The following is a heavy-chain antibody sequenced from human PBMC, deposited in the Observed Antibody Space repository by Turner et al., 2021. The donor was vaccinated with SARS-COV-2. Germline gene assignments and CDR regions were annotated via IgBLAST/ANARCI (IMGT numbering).Heavy chain of an antibody. D-gene: IGHD4-17*01. CDR2: IYSGGST. CDR1: GFTVSSNY. CDR3: ARDYGDYYFDY. V-gene: IGHV3-53*01. Sequence: EVQLVESGGGLIQPGGSLRLSCAASGFTVSSNYMSCVRQAPGKGLEWVSVIYSGGSTYYTDSVKGRFTISRDNSKNTLYLQMNSLRAEDTAVYYCARDYGDYYFDYWGQGTLVTVSS. J-gene: IGHJ4*02.